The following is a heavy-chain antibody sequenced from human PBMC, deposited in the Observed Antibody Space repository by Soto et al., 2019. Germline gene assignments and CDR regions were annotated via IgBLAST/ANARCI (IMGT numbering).Heavy chain of an antibody. Sequence: QLQLQESGSGLVKPSQTLSLTCAVSGGSISSGGYSWSWIRQPPGKGLEWIGYIYHSGSTYYNPPLKGRVTISVDRSKNQFSLKLSSVTAADTAVYYWAAGGGLPRSSWGQGTLVTVSS. CDR1: GGSISSGGYS. CDR3: AAGGGLPRSS. J-gene: IGHJ5*02. D-gene: IGHD5-12*01. CDR2: IYHSGST. V-gene: IGHV4-30-2*01.